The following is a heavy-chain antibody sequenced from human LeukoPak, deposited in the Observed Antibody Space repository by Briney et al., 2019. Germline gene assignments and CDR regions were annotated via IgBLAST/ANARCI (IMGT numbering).Heavy chain of an antibody. J-gene: IGHJ5*02. V-gene: IGHV3-7*01. CDR2: KKQDGSEK. CDR1: GFSFSSYC. CDR3: ARDTTTYCSSTSCYRKVSWFDP. D-gene: IGHD2-2*01. Sequence: GGSLRLSCAASGFSFSSYCMTWVRQAPGKGLEWVANKKQDGSEKYYVDSVKGRFTISRDNAKNSLYLQMNSLRAEDTAVYYCARDTTTYCSSTSCYRKVSWFDPWGQGTLVTVSS.